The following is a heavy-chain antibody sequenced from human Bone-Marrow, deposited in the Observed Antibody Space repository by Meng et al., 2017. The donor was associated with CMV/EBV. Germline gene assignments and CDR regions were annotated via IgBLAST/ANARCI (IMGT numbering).Heavy chain of an antibody. D-gene: IGHD2-15*01. CDR3: AKDLSFECSGGSCYSIGVYYYYGMDV. V-gene: IGHV3-30*02. Sequence: GESLKISCAASGSTFSSYGMHWVRQAPGKGLEWVAFIRYDGSNKYYADPVKGRFTISRDNSKNTLYLQMNSLRAEDTAVYYCAKDLSFECSGGSCYSIGVYYYYGMDVWGQGTTVTVSS. J-gene: IGHJ6*02. CDR1: GSTFSSYG. CDR2: IRYDGSNK.